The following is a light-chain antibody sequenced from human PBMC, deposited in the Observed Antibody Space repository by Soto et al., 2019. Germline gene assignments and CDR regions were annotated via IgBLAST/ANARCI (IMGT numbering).Light chain of an antibody. V-gene: IGKV3-20*01. J-gene: IGKJ1*01. Sequence: ESVLTQSPGTLSLSPGERATLSCRASQSVSSNYLAWYQQKPGQAPRLLIYGASTRATGIPDRFSGSGSGTDFTLTISRLEPEDSAVYYCEQYGSSPTWTFCQGT. CDR1: QSVSSNY. CDR2: GAS. CDR3: EQYGSSPTWT.